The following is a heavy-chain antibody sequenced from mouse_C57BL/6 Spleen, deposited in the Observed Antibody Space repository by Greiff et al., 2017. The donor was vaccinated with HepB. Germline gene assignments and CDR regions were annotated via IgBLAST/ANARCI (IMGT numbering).Heavy chain of an antibody. CDR3: ARGSPGGPFDY. Sequence: VKLVESGAELVRPGASVKLSCKASGYTFTDYYINWVKQRPGQGLEWIARIYPGSGNTYYNEKFKGKATLTAEKSSSTAYMQLSSLTSEDSAVYFCARGSPGGPFDYWGQGTTLTVSS. D-gene: IGHD3-3*01. J-gene: IGHJ2*01. V-gene: IGHV1-76*01. CDR1: GYTFTDYY. CDR2: IYPGSGNT.